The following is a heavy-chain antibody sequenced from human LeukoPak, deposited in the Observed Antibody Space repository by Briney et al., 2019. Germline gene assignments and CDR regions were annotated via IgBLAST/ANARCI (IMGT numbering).Heavy chain of an antibody. J-gene: IGHJ4*02. Sequence: ASVKVSCKASGYTFTSDGLSWVRQAPGQGLEWMGWLSTYNGNTNYAQKFQGRVIMTTDTSTSTAYMELRSLRFDDTAMYHCARTISSSWYHHDYWGQGTLVTVSS. V-gene: IGHV1-18*01. CDR3: ARTISSSWYHHDY. CDR1: GYTFTSDG. D-gene: IGHD6-13*01. CDR2: LSTYNGNT.